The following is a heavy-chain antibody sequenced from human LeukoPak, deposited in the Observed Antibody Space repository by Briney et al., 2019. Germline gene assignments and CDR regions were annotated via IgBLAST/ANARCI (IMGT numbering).Heavy chain of an antibody. CDR1: GFTFSSYS. Sequence: GGSLRLSCAASGFTFSSYSMNWVRQTPGKGLEWVSSISSSSSSYIYYADSVKGRFTISRDNAKNSLYLQMNSLRAEDTAVYYCARDAGSTKVDYWGQGTLVTVSS. V-gene: IGHV3-21*01. CDR2: ISSSSSSYI. J-gene: IGHJ4*02. D-gene: IGHD5/OR15-5a*01. CDR3: ARDAGSTKVDY.